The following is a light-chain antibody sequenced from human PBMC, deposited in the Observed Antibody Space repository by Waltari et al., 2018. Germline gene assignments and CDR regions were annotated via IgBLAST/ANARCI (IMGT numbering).Light chain of an antibody. CDR1: STNVGAEG. V-gene: IGLV10-54*04. J-gene: IGLJ3*02. CDR3: SAWDGSLNTWL. CDR2: RNT. Sequence: QAGLTQPPSVSKGLRQTASPPCRGNSTNVGAEGAYCQQQHQCHPPKVLSYRNTHRPSGVSERFSASRSGNTASLTISGPQPEDEADYYCSAWDGSLNTWLFGGGTKLTVL.